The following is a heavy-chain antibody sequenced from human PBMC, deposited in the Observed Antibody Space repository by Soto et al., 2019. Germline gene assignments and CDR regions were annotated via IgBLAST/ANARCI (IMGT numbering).Heavy chain of an antibody. CDR3: ARDMDCSGGSCYSLDY. CDR2: ISSSRSYI. CDR1: GFTFSSYS. Sequence: EVQLVESGGGLVKPGGSLRLSCAASGFTFSSYSMNWVRQAPGKGLEWVSSISSSRSYIYYADSVKGRFTISRDNAKNSLYLQMKSLRAEDTAVYYCARDMDCSGGSCYSLDYWGQGTLVTVSS. V-gene: IGHV3-21*01. J-gene: IGHJ4*02. D-gene: IGHD2-15*01.